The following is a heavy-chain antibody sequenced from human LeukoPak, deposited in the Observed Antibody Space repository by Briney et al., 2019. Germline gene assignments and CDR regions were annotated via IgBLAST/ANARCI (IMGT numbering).Heavy chain of an antibody. CDR2: IKQDGSEK. V-gene: IGHV3-7*01. CDR3: ARDHLVGMPYS. Sequence: GGSLRLSCAASGFTLSNYWMSWVRQAPGKGLEWVANIKQDGSEKYYVDSVKGRFTISRDNAKNSLYLQMNSLRAEDTAVYYCARDHLVGMPYSWGQGTLVTVSS. CDR1: GFTLSNYW. D-gene: IGHD1-26*01. J-gene: IGHJ4*02.